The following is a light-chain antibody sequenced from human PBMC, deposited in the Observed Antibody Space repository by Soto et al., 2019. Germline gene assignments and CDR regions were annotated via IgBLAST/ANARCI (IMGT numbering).Light chain of an antibody. V-gene: IGKV3-15*01. CDR3: QQFSSDPLT. CDR2: GAS. J-gene: IGKJ4*01. CDR1: QSVSSN. Sequence: EIVMTQSPATLSVSPGERATLSCRASQSVSSNLAWYQQKPGQAPRLLIYGASTRATGIPARFSGSGSGTDCTLTISSLQSEDFSVYYCQQFSSDPLTFGGGTKVEIK.